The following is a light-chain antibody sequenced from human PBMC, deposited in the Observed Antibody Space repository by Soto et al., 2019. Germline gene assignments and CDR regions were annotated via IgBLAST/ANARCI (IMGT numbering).Light chain of an antibody. CDR3: ISYRGSDTSYV. CDR1: SSDIGSYNY. J-gene: IGLJ1*01. CDR2: EVR. V-gene: IGLV2-14*01. Sequence: QSVLTQPASVSGSPGQSITISCTGTSSDIGSYNYVAWYQQFTGKTPKLIIYEVRNRPSGVSFRFSGSKSGNTASLTISGLQAEDEADYYCISYRGSDTSYVFGTGTQVAVL.